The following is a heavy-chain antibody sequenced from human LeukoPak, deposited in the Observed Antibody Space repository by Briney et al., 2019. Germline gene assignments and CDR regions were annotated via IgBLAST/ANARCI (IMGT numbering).Heavy chain of an antibody. Sequence: ASVKVSCKVSGYTLTELSMHWVRQAPGKGLEWMGGFDPEDGETIYAQKFQGRVTMTEDTSTDTAYMELSSLRSEDTAVYYCASTYGSSDAFDIWGQGTMVTVSS. CDR1: GYTLTELS. CDR2: FDPEDGET. CDR3: ASTYGSSDAFDI. J-gene: IGHJ3*02. V-gene: IGHV1-24*01. D-gene: IGHD3-10*01.